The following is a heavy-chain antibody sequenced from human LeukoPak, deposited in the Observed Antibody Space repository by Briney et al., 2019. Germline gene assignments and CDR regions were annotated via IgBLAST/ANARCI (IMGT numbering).Heavy chain of an antibody. Sequence: ASVKVSCKASGYTFTGYYMHWVRQAPGQGLEWMGWINLNSGGTNYAQKFQGRVTMTRDTSISTAYMELSRLRSDDTAVYYCARDARSGYSYGPKVDYWGQGTLVTVSS. D-gene: IGHD5-18*01. CDR1: GYTFTGYY. J-gene: IGHJ4*02. V-gene: IGHV1-2*02. CDR3: ARDARSGYSYGPKVDY. CDR2: INLNSGGT.